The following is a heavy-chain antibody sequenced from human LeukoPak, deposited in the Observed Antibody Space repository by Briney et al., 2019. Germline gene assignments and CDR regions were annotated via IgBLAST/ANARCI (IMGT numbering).Heavy chain of an antibody. D-gene: IGHD4-17*01. J-gene: IGHJ3*02. V-gene: IGHV4-34*01. CDR3: ARVGVTTLNAFDI. CDR1: GGSFRGNY. Sequence: SETLSLTCAVYGGSFRGNYWSWIRQPPGKGLEWFGEINHSGSTNYNPSLKSRVTISVDTSKNQFSLKLSSVTAADTAVYYCARVGVTTLNAFDIWGQGTMVTVSS. CDR2: INHSGST.